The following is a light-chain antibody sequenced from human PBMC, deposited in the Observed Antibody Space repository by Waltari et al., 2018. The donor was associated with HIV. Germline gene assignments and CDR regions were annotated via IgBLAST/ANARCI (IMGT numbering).Light chain of an antibody. J-gene: IGLJ3*02. V-gene: IGLV3-1*01. Sequence: SYELTQPPSVSVSPGQTASITCSGDKLGNKYACWYQRKPCQSPVVVIYQDSVRPSGIPERFSGSNSGNTATLTISGTQAMDEADYYCQAWDSSTWVFGGGTKLTVL. CDR3: QAWDSSTWV. CDR2: QDS. CDR1: KLGNKY.